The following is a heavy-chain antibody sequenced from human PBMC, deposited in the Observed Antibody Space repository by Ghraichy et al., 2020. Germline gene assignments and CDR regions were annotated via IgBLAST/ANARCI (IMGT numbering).Heavy chain of an antibody. Sequence: ASVKVSCKSSGYTFTSYAMNWVRQAPGQGLEWMGWIYTNAGNPTYAQGCTGRFVFSLDTSVSKAYLQISSLKAEDTAVYYCARGGSGWSNFDYGGQGTLVTFSS. V-gene: IGHV7-4-1*02. CDR1: GYTFTSYA. CDR3: ARGGSGWSNFDY. D-gene: IGHD6-19*01. J-gene: IGHJ4*02. CDR2: IYTNAGNP.